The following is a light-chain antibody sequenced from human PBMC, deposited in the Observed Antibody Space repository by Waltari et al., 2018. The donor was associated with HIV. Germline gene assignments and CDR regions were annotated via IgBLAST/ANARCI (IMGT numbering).Light chain of an antibody. CDR2: HSS. V-gene: IGKV3D-15*01. CDR1: QHVDDP. J-gene: IGKJ4*01. CDR3: QQYHHWPPLT. Sequence: DILLTQSPATISVSPGGRVTVSCKASQHVDDPLAWYQQQPGQSTRLLIYHSSVRAAGVPTRFGGAGSATNFTLTITSLQSEDFALYFCQQYHHWPPLTFGGGSRVELK.